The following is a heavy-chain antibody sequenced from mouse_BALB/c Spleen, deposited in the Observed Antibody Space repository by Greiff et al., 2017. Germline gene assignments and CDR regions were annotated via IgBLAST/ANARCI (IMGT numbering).Heavy chain of an antibody. J-gene: IGHJ3*01. D-gene: IGHD2-14*01. CDR2: INPDSSTI. CDR3: ARNGYGSAWFAY. V-gene: IGHV4-1*02. Sequence: EVKLVESGGGLVQPGGSLKLSCAASGFDFSRYWMSWVRQAPGKGLEWIGEINPDSSTINYTPSLKDKFIISRDNAKNTLYLQMSKVRSEDTALYYCARNGYGSAWFAYWGQGTLVTVAA. CDR1: GFDFSRYW.